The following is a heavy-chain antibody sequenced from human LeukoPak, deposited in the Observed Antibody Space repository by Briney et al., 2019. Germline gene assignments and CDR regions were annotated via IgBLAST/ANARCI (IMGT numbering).Heavy chain of an antibody. CDR1: EFTFSSYW. V-gene: IGHV3-7*01. CDR2: IKQDGSEK. CDR3: ARDYTVGYFDY. D-gene: IGHD2-2*02. J-gene: IGHJ4*02. Sequence: GGSLRLSCAASEFTFSSYWMSWVRQAPGKGLEWVANIKQDGSEKYYVDSVKGRFTISRDNAKNSLYLQMNSLRAEDTAVYYCARDYTVGYFDYWGQGTLVTVSS.